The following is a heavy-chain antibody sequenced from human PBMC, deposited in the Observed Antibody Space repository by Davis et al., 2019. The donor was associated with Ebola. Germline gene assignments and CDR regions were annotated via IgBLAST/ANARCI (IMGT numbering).Heavy chain of an antibody. Sequence: GESLKISCAASGFTFSSYGMHWVRQAPGKGLKWVAVISYDGSNKYYADSVKGRFTISRDNSKNTLYLQMNSLRAEDTAVYYCAKVQRGVWGQGTLVTVSS. CDR1: GFTFSSYG. J-gene: IGHJ4*02. D-gene: IGHD1-1*01. V-gene: IGHV3-30*18. CDR3: AKVQRGV. CDR2: ISYDGSNK.